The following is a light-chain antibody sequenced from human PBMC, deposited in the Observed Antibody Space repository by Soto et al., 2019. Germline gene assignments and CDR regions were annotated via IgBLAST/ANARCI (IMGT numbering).Light chain of an antibody. Sequence: DIEMTQSPSSLSASVGDRVTITCRASQTISTYLNWYQQKPGKAPKLLISAASSLQSGVPSRFSGSGSGTDFTLTISSLQPEDFATYYCQQSYSTPITFGQGTRLEI. V-gene: IGKV1-39*01. CDR1: QTISTY. CDR3: QQSYSTPIT. J-gene: IGKJ5*01. CDR2: AAS.